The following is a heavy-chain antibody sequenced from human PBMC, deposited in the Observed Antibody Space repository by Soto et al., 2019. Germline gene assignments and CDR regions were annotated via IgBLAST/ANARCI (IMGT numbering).Heavy chain of an antibody. Sequence: QITLKESGPTLVKPTQTLTLTCTFSGFSLSTSGVGVGWIRQPPGKALEWLALIYWDDDKRYSPSLKSRLTITKDPSNNQVVLTITNMDPVDTATYYFAHRDRLRGWFDPWGQGTLVTVSS. CDR2: IYWDDDK. CDR3: AHRDRLRGWFDP. V-gene: IGHV2-5*02. CDR1: GFSLSTSGVG. J-gene: IGHJ5*02. D-gene: IGHD3-10*01.